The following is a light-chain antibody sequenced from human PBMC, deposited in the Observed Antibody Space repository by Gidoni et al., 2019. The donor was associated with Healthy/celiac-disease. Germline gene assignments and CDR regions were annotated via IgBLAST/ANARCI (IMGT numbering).Light chain of an antibody. J-gene: IGKJ2*01. CDR3: QQSYSTPRYT. CDR2: AAS. V-gene: IGKV1-39*01. CDR1: QSISSY. Sequence: DIQMTQSPSSLSASVGDRVTITCRESQSISSYLNWYQQKPGKAPTLLIYAASSLQSGVPSRVSGSGSGTDFTLTISSLQPEDFATYYCQQSYSTPRYTFGQGTKLEIK.